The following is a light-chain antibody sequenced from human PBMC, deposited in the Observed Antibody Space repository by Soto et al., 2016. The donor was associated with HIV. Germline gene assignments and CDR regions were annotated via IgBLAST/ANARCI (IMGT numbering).Light chain of an antibody. CDR1: KLWEKY. CDR2: QDT. V-gene: IGLV3-1*01. J-gene: IGLJ2*01. CDR3: QAWDSSTGV. Sequence: SYELTQPPSVSVSPGQTARITCSGDKLWEKYVSWYQQKPGQSPVSVIYQDTMRPSGIPERFSGSNSGNTATLTISGTQTMDEADYYCQAWDSSTGVFGGGTELTV.